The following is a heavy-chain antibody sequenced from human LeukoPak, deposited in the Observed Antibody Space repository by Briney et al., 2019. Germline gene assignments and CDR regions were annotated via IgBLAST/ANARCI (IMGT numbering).Heavy chain of an antibody. Sequence: GGTLRLSCAASGFTFSSYGMSWVRQAPGKGLEWVSAISGSGGSTYYADSVKGRFTISRDKSKNTLYLQMNSLRAEDTAVYYCAKNGDRGAYCTGGTCYPYFYYYMDVWGKGTTVTI. D-gene: IGHD2-15*01. CDR3: AKNGDRGAYCTGGTCYPYFYYYMDV. CDR2: ISGSGGST. J-gene: IGHJ6*03. V-gene: IGHV3-23*01. CDR1: GFTFSSYG.